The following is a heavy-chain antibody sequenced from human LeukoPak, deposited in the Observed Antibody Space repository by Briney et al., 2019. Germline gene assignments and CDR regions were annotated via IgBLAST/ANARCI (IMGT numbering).Heavy chain of an antibody. CDR3: VSFYETY. CDR1: GLAFSSYS. J-gene: IGHJ4*02. Sequence: PGGSLRLSCVASGLAFSSYSMHRVRQAPGKGLEWVGVISYDGSDEYYTDSVKGRFTISRDNSKNTVYLQMNSLRADDTAVYYCVSFYETYWGRGTLVTVSS. D-gene: IGHD2/OR15-2a*01. CDR2: ISYDGSDE. V-gene: IGHV3-30*04.